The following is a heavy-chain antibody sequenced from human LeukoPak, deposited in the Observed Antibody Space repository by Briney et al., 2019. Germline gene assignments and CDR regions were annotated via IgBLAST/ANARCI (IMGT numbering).Heavy chain of an antibody. D-gene: IGHD1-26*01. J-gene: IGHJ3*02. V-gene: IGHV3-23*01. CDR3: AKDKTSGSYRPLDDSFDI. Sequence: GGSLRLSCAASGFTFSSYAMSWVRQAPGKGLEWVSGISGSGGSTYYADSVKGRFTISRDNSKNTLYLQMNSLRAEDTAVYYCAKDKTSGSYRPLDDSFDIWGQGTMVTVSS. CDR1: GFTFSSYA. CDR2: ISGSGGST.